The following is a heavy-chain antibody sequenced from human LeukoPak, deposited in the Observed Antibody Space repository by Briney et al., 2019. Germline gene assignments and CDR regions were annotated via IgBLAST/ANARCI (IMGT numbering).Heavy chain of an antibody. CDR2: ISGNGGKT. CDR3: ARDKMATIRPYYYYGMDV. J-gene: IGHJ6*02. V-gene: IGHV3-23*01. CDR1: AFTFSTSG. D-gene: IGHD5-24*01. Sequence: GGSLRLSCAASAFTFSTSGMSWVRQAPGKGLEWVSGISGNGGKTYYADSVKGRFTISRDNSKNTLYLQMNSLRAEDTAVYYCARDKMATIRPYYYYGMDVWGQGTTVTVSS.